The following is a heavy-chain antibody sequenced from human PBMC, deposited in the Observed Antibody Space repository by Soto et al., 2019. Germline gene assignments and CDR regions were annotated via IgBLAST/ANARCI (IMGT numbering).Heavy chain of an antibody. CDR3: ARVKATLYRHYYFDD. V-gene: IGHV4-30-4*01. D-gene: IGHD2-15*01. J-gene: IGHJ4*02. CDR2: IFYTGST. Sequence: SETLSLTCSVSGGTVNSGDYFWSWIRQPPGKGLEWIGSIFYTGSTYYSPSLKSRASMSMDTSKNLFSLSISSLTAADKAVSFCARVKATLYRHYYFDDWGQGTPVTVSS. CDR1: GGTVNSGDYF.